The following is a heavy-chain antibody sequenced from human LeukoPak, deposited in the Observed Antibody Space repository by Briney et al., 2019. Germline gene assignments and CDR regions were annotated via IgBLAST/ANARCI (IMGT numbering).Heavy chain of an antibody. Sequence: GGSLRLSCAASGFTFSSYAMHWVRQAPGKGLEWVANIKQDGSEKYYVHSVKGRFTISRDNAKNSLYLQMNSLRAEDTAVYYCARRALDYYYYYYMDVWGKGTTVTVSS. J-gene: IGHJ6*03. CDR1: GFTFSSYA. CDR3: ARRALDYYYYYYMDV. CDR2: IKQDGSEK. V-gene: IGHV3-7*01.